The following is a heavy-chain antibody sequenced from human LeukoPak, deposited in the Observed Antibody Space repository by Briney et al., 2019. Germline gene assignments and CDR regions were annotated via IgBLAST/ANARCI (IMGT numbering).Heavy chain of an antibody. CDR1: GFTFSSYA. CDR2: IIPIFGTA. V-gene: IGHV1-69*05. CDR3: ASRERSEWELRELYYFDY. Sequence: MSGGSLRLPCAASGFTFSSYAISWVRQAPGQGLEWMGGIIPIFGTANYAQKFQGRVTITTDESTSTAYMELSSLRSEDTAVYYCASRERSEWELRELYYFDYWGQGTLVTVSS. J-gene: IGHJ4*02. D-gene: IGHD1-26*01.